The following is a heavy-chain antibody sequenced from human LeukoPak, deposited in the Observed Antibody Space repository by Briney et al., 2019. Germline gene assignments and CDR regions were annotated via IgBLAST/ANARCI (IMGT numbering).Heavy chain of an antibody. CDR3: ARVGWHDAFDI. CDR2: IYTSGST. J-gene: IGHJ3*02. V-gene: IGHV4-61*02. D-gene: IGHD5-24*01. CDR1: GGSISSGSYY. Sequence: SETLSLTCTVSGGSISSGSYYWSWIRQPAGKGLEWIGRIYTSGSTNYNPSLKSRVTISVDTSKNQFSLKLSSVTAADTAVYYCARVGWHDAFDIWGQGTMVTVSS.